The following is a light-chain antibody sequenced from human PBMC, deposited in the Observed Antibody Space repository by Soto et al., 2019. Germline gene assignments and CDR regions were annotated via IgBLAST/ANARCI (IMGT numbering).Light chain of an antibody. CDR3: SSCAGSNSPNV. J-gene: IGLJ1*01. CDR2: EVS. V-gene: IGLV2-8*01. Sequence: QSALTQPHSASGSPGQSVTISCTGTSSDVGGCRFVSWYQQYPGKAPKLIIYEVSKRPSGVPDRFSGSKSANTASLTVSGLQAEDEADYYCSSCAGSNSPNVLGTGTKLTVL. CDR1: SSDVGGCRF.